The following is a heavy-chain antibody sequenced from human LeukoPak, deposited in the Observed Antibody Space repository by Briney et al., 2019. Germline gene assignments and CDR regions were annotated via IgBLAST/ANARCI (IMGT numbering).Heavy chain of an antibody. CDR3: AKGVGAARPTRMVYFDY. D-gene: IGHD6-6*01. J-gene: IGHJ4*02. V-gene: IGHV3-23*01. CDR1: GFTFSSYA. Sequence: GGSLRLSCAASGFTFSSYAMSWVRQAPGKGLEWVSAISGSGGSTYYADSVKVRFTISRDNSKNTLYLHMNSLRAEDTAVYYCAKGVGAARPTRMVYFDYWGQGTLVTVSS. CDR2: ISGSGGST.